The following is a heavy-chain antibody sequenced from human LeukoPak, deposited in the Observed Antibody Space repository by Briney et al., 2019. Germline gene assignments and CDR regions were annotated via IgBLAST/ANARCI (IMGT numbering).Heavy chain of an antibody. CDR1: GFSFSDYA. V-gene: IGHV3-30-3*01. J-gene: IGHJ4*02. CDR3: AREVPAADY. CDR2: ISYDGSNK. Sequence: GGSLRLSCAASGFSFSDYAMHWVRQAPGKGLEWVAIISYDGSNKYYADSVKGRFTISRGNSKNTQYLQMNSLRAEDTAVYYCAREVPAADYWGQGTLVTVSS. D-gene: IGHD2-2*01.